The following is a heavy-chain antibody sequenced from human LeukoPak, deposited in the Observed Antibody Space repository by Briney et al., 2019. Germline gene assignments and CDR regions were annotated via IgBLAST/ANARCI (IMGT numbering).Heavy chain of an antibody. D-gene: IGHD3-10*01. J-gene: IGHJ5*02. CDR2: IHKSAIT. V-gene: IGHV3-53*01. CDR3: ARDSGTTGEVKFDP. Sequence: GGSLRLSCAASGFTVSSNYMTWVRLAPGKGLEWVSVIHKSAITYYADTVKGRFTISRDNSKNMVYLQMNSLRAEDTAVYYCARDSGTTGEVKFDPWGQGTLVTVSS. CDR1: GFTVSSNY.